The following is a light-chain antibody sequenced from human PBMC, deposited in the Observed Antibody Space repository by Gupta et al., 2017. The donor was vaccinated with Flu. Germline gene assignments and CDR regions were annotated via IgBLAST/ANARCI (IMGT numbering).Light chain of an antibody. J-gene: IGLJ2*01. Sequence: SYVLTQPPSVSVAPGPTARIPCGGTNIGSKNVHWYQQKAAQSPVLVIYDDEDRSSGVPERFSGSNSGNTATLTIRRVEAGDEADYYCQVWDRATDHVVFGGGTKLTVL. V-gene: IGLV3-21*02. CDR2: DDE. CDR3: QVWDRATDHVV. CDR1: NIGSKN.